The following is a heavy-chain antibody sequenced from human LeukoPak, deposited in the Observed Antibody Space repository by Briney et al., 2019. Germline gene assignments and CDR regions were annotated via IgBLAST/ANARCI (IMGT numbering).Heavy chain of an antibody. D-gene: IGHD1-26*01. Sequence: GGSLRLSCAASGLKSDDYTMHWVRRAPGKGREWVSLMSWNSDYTSYADSVKGRFTISRDNSKNSLYLQMNSLRTEDTASYYCAKDFQGIVGATQIDFWGQGTLVTVSS. V-gene: IGHV3-43*01. CDR1: GLKSDDYT. J-gene: IGHJ4*02. CDR2: MSWNSDYT. CDR3: AKDFQGIVGATQIDF.